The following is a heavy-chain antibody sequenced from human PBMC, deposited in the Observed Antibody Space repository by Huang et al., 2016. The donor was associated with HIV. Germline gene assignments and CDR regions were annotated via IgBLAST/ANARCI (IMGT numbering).Heavy chain of an antibody. J-gene: IGHJ3*02. V-gene: IGHV3-30-3*01. D-gene: IGHD5-18*01. CDR2: ISNDGSNN. CDR3: ARAKDTWDAYDI. CDR1: GFPFNNHA. Sequence: QVQLVESGGGVVQPGRSLRLSCAASGFPFNNHARHWVRQAPGKGLDWVAVISNDGSNNYYADSVKGRFTISRDSSKSTLLLHMNSLRTEDTAVYYCARAKDTWDAYDIWGQGTMVIVSS.